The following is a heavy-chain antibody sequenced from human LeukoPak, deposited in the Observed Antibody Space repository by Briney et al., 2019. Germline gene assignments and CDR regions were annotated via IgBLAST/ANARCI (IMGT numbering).Heavy chain of an antibody. CDR1: GGTFSSYA. CDR3: ATDQQLYSSGWYYFDY. Sequence: ASVKVSCKASGGTFSSYAISWVRQAPGQGLEWMGRIIPILGIANYAQKFQGRVTMTEDTSTDTAYMELSSLRSEDTAVYYCATDQQLYSSGWYYFDYWGQGTLVTVSS. V-gene: IGHV1-69*04. CDR2: IIPILGIA. J-gene: IGHJ4*02. D-gene: IGHD6-19*01.